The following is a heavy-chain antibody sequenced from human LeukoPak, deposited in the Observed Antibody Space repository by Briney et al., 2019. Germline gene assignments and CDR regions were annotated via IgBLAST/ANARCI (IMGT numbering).Heavy chain of an antibody. J-gene: IGHJ4*02. V-gene: IGHV4-59*01. Sequence: PSETLSLTCTVSGGSISSYYWSWIRQPPGKGLEWIGYIYYSGSTNYNPSLKSRVTISVDTSKNQFSLKLSSVTAADTAVYYCAREASYGDYGPYFDYWGQGTLVTVSS. CDR1: GGSISSYY. CDR2: IYYSGST. D-gene: IGHD4-17*01. CDR3: AREASYGDYGPYFDY.